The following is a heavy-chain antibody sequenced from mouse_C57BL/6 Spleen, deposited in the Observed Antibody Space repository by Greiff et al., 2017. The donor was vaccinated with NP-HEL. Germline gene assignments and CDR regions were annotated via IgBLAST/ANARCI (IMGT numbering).Heavy chain of an antibody. CDR3: GRTSEECCCAMDD. CDR2: IYPGDGDT. V-gene: IGHV1-82*01. Sequence: QVQLKQSGPELVKPGASVKISCKASGYAFTSSWMNWVKQRPGQGLEWIGRIYPGDGDTNYNGKFKGKATLTVDKSSSTAYMQLSSLTSEDSAVCYCGRTSEECCCAMDDWGQGTTVTVSS. CDR1: GYAFTSSW. D-gene: IGHD1-3*01. J-gene: IGHJ4*01.